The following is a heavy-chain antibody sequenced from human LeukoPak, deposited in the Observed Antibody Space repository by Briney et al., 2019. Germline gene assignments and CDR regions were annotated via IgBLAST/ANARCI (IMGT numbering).Heavy chain of an antibody. Sequence: ASVKVSCKASGYTFTGYYMHWVRQAPGQGLEWMGWINPNSGGTNYAQKFQGRVTMTRDTSISTAYMELSRLRSDDTAVYYCARGRVTTIFGVVYYYYYYMDVWGKETTVTVSS. J-gene: IGHJ6*03. CDR2: INPNSGGT. CDR3: ARGRVTTIFGVVYYYYYYMDV. D-gene: IGHD3-3*01. V-gene: IGHV1-2*02. CDR1: GYTFTGYY.